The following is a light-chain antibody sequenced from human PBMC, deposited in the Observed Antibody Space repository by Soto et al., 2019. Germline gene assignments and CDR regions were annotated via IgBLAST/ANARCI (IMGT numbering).Light chain of an antibody. CDR3: QQYVGYSRT. J-gene: IGKJ1*01. CDR1: QSISGW. Sequence: DVQMTQSPSTLSASVGDRVTITCRASQSISGWLAWYQQRPGTAPKLMIYKASTLETGVPSRFSGSGSGTEFTLTFNNLQPDDFATYYCQQYVGYSRTFGQGTKVEIK. CDR2: KAS. V-gene: IGKV1-5*03.